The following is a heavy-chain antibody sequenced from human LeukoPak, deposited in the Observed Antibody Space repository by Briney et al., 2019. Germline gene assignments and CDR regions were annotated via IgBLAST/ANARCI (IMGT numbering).Heavy chain of an antibody. D-gene: IGHD4-11*01. CDR1: EVTFRNYA. CDR3: ARSGGLQKFDY. CDR2: ISYDGDTI. V-gene: IGHV3-30-3*01. Sequence: PGGSLRLSCAASEVTFRNYAVHWVRQAPGKGLQWVAVISYDGDTIHYADSVKGRFIISRDTSKNTLHLQMNSLRAEDTAVYYCARSGGLQKFDYWGQGTLVTVSS. J-gene: IGHJ4*02.